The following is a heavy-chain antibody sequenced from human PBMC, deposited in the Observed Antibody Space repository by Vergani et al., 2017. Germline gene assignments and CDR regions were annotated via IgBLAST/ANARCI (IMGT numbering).Heavy chain of an antibody. D-gene: IGHD4-17*01. CDR3: AKDGRENSDYGYFDY. V-gene: IGHV3-30*02. Sequence: QVQLVETGGGVVQPGGSLRLYCATSGFSFNTCGAHWVRQAPGKGLEWVAFIGYDGRIKYNVDSVKGRFTISRDTSKKTLSQQMRSLRADDTAVYYCAKDGRENSDYGYFDYWGQGTLVTVSS. CDR1: GFSFNTCG. J-gene: IGHJ4*02. CDR2: IGYDGRIK.